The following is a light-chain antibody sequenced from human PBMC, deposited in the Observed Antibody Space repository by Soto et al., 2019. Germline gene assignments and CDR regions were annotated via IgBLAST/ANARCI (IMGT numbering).Light chain of an antibody. J-gene: IGKJ1*01. V-gene: IGKV3-20*01. CDR2: GAS. Sequence: EIVLTQSPGTLPLSPGERATLSCRASQSVSSSYLAWYQQKPGQAPRLLIYGASSRATGIPDRFSGSGSGTDFTLTISRLEPEDFAAYYCQQYGSSPQTFGQGTKVDI. CDR1: QSVSSSY. CDR3: QQYGSSPQT.